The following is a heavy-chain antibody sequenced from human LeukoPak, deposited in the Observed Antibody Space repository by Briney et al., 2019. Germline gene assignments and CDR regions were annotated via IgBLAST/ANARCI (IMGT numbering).Heavy chain of an antibody. CDR2: FYVGGAT. Sequence: PGGSLRLSCAVSGFSVTNNYISCVRQAPGKGLEWVSVFYVGGATYYADSVKGRFTISRDNSENTLYLQMKSLRAEDTAVYYCARGDGYNFFDYWGQGTLVTVSS. CDR1: GFSVTNNY. J-gene: IGHJ4*02. CDR3: ARGDGYNFFDY. D-gene: IGHD5-24*01. V-gene: IGHV3-53*01.